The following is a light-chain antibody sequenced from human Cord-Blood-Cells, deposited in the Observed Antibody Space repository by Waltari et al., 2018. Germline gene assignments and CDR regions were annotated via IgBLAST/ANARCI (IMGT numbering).Light chain of an antibody. Sequence: SSELTQDPAVSVALGQTVGITCQGDSLSSYYASWYQQKPGQAPVLVIYGKNNRPSGIPDRFSGSSSGNTASLTITGAQAEDEADYYCNSRDSSGNHAVFGTGTKVTVL. CDR2: GKN. V-gene: IGLV3-19*01. J-gene: IGLJ1*01. CDR3: NSRDSSGNHAV. CDR1: SLSSYY.